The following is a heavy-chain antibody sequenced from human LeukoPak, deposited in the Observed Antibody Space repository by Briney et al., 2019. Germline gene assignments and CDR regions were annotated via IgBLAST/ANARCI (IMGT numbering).Heavy chain of an antibody. J-gene: IGHJ4*02. CDR3: ARHEGSAGWYNY. V-gene: IGHV4-59*08. Sequence: SETLSLTCTVSGVSVSGYYWTWIRQPSGEGLQWIAYIYHSGDSRTTNYNPSLKSRVTISLDTSKNQVSLQLNSVTAADTAVYYCARHEGSAGWYNYWGQGALVTVSS. CDR1: GVSVSGYY. CDR2: IYHSGDSRTT. D-gene: IGHD6-19*01.